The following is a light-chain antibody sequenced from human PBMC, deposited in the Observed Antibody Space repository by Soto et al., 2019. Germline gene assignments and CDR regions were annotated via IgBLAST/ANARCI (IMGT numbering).Light chain of an antibody. CDR1: QSVSDNH. CDR2: GAS. Sequence: EIVLTQSPGTLSLSPGERATLSCRASQSVSDNHLAWYHQKPGQPPRLLIYGASNRATGIPDRFSGHGSGKGLTPTHSRLEPEDFATYYCHHYDRSPIFTFGPGTKVDI. V-gene: IGKV3-20*01. CDR3: HHYDRSPIFT. J-gene: IGKJ3*01.